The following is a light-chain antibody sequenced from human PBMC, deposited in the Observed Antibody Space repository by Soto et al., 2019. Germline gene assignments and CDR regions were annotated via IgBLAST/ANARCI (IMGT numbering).Light chain of an antibody. Sequence: QSVLTQPPSASGTPGQRITISCSESKSNIGSVSVYWYQQLPGMAPKLLIYSNDQRPSGVPDRFSASKSGTSASLAISGLRSEDEADYYCSATDDSLSGPVFGGGTKLTVL. CDR2: SND. V-gene: IGLV1-47*02. J-gene: IGLJ2*01. CDR3: SATDDSLSGPV. CDR1: KSNIGSVS.